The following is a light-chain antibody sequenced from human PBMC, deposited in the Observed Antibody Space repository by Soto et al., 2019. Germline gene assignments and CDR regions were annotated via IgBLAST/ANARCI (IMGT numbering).Light chain of an antibody. J-gene: IGLJ1*01. CDR3: GSWDSSMSAYV. CDR2: DDD. Sequence: QSVLTQPPSVSAAQGQMITISCSGSSSSIGGNSVSCYQGLPGTAPKLLIYDDDKRPSGIPDRFSGSKSGTSATLGITGFQTGDEADYYCGSWDSSMSAYVFGTGTKV. V-gene: IGLV1-51*01. CDR1: SSSIGGNS.